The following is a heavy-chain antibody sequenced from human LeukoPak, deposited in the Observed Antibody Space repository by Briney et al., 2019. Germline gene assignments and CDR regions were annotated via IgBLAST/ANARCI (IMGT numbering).Heavy chain of an antibody. V-gene: IGHV4-59*12. CDR2: IYYSGST. CDR1: GGSISSYY. J-gene: IGHJ5*02. CDR3: ARGSIAAALKRVNWFDP. D-gene: IGHD6-13*01. Sequence: SETLSLTCTVSGGSISSYYWSWIRQPPGKGLEWIGYIYYSGSTNYNPSLKSRVTMSVDTSKNQFSMKLSSVTAADTAVCYCARGSIAAALKRVNWFDPWGQGTLVTVSS.